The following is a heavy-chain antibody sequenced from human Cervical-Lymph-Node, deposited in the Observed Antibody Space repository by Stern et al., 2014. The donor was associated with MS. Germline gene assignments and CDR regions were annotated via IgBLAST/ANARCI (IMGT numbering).Heavy chain of an antibody. V-gene: IGHV1-46*03. J-gene: IGHJ5*02. CDR3: TRVQRERRALDHFDP. Sequence: QVQLVQSGAEVRKPGASFNVSCEASGYSFTTHYMHWIQQAPGEGLEWVGMINPNSGTTTYARQFQGRVVITRDTSTSTIYLELTGLRSADTALYFCTRVQRERRALDHFDPWGQGTLVTVSS. CDR2: INPNSGTT. D-gene: IGHD1-1*01. CDR1: GYSFTTHY.